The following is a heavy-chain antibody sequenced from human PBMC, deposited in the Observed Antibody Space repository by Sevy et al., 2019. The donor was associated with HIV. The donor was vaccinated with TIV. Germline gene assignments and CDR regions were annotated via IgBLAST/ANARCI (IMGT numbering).Heavy chain of an antibody. CDR3: ARGVGLXR. CDR1: GFTFSPYW. Sequence: GGSLRLSCEASGFTFSPYWMTWVRQAPGKGLEWVANIRPDGSDKYYVDSVKGRFTISRDNAKNSLYLQMNSLRADDTAMYXCARGVGLXRWGQXALVTVSS. D-gene: IGHD1-26*01. CDR2: IRPDGSDK. J-gene: IGHJ4*02. V-gene: IGHV3-7*01.